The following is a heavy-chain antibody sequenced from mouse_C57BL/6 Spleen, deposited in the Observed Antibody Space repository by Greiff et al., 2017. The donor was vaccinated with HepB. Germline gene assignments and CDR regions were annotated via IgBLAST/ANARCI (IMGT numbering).Heavy chain of an antibody. CDR2: INPNNGGT. V-gene: IGHV1-26*01. CDR3: ARRATFFDY. CDR1: GYTFTDYY. J-gene: IGHJ2*01. D-gene: IGHD3-1*01. Sequence: EVQLQQSGPELVKPGASVKISCKASGYTFTDYYMNWVKKSHGKSLEWIGDINPNNGGTSYNQKFKGKATLTVDKSSSTAYMELRSLTSEDSAVYYCARRATFFDYWGQGTTLTVSS.